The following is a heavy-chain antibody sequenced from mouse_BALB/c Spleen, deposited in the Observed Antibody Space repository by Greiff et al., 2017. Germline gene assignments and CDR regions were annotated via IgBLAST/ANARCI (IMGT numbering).Heavy chain of an antibody. Sequence: ESGPGLVAPSQCLCITCTVSGFSLTSFGVHWVRQPPGKGLEWLGVIWAGGSTNYNSALMSRLSISKDNSKSQVFLKMNSLQTDDTAMYYCARAYYGNYYYAMDDWGQGTSVTVSS. V-gene: IGHV2-9*02. D-gene: IGHD2-10*01. J-gene: IGHJ4*01. CDR1: GFSLTSFG. CDR2: IWAGGST. CDR3: ARAYYGNYYYAMDD.